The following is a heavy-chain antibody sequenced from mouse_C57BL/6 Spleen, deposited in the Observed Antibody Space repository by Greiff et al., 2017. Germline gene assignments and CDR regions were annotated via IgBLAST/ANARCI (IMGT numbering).Heavy chain of an antibody. D-gene: IGHD2-4*01. Sequence: QVQLKQPGAELVKPGASVKLSCKASGYTFTSYWMHWVKQRPGQGLEWIGMIHPNSGSTNYNEKFKSKATLTVDKSSSTAYMQLSSLTSEDSAVYYCVGYDYDWFAYWGQGTLVTVSA. CDR1: GYTFTSYW. CDR2: IHPNSGST. CDR3: VGYDYDWFAY. J-gene: IGHJ3*01. V-gene: IGHV1-64*01.